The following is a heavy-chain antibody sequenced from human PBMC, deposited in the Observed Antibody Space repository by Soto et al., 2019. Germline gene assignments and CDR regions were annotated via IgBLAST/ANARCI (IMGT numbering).Heavy chain of an antibody. J-gene: IGHJ4*02. Sequence: GESLKISCAASGFTFSTYGMHWVRQAPGKGLEWVAVISYDGSNKYYADSVKGRFTISRDNSKNTLYLQMNSLRAEDTAVYYCAKGTCSGGSCYFGTYFDYWGQGTLVTVSS. CDR3: AKGTCSGGSCYFGTYFDY. CDR2: ISYDGSNK. V-gene: IGHV3-30*18. D-gene: IGHD2-15*01. CDR1: GFTFSTYG.